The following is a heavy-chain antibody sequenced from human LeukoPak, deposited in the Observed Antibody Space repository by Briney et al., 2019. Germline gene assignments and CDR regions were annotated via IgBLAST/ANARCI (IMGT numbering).Heavy chain of an antibody. CDR2: IWSDGTNK. V-gene: IGHV3-33*01. J-gene: IGHJ4*02. Sequence: PGRSLRLSCVASGFAFSSHGMHWVRQAPGKGLEWGAVIWSDGTNKYFADSVKGRFTISRDNSKNTLYLQMNSLRAEDTAVYYCVRGRPYYFDYWGQGALVAVSS. CDR1: GFAFSSHG. D-gene: IGHD6-25*01. CDR3: VRGRPYYFDY.